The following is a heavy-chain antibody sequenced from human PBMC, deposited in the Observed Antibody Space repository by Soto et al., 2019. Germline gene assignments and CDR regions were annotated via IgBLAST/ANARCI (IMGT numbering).Heavy chain of an antibody. V-gene: IGHV1-46*01. CDR3: ARYYDSSGPAFDY. J-gene: IGHJ4*02. D-gene: IGHD3-22*01. CDR1: GYTFSDYY. Sequence: QVQLVQSGAEVKKPGASVKVSCKASGYTFSDYYIHWVRQAPGHGLDWMGIINPPDGSITYAQKFQGRVSMTSDTSTSTVYMELSSLRSEDTAIYYCARYYDSSGPAFDYWGQGTLVTVSS. CDR2: INPPDGSI.